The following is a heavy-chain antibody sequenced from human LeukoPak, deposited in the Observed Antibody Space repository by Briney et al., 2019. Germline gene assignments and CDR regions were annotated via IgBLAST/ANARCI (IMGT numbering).Heavy chain of an antibody. CDR2: INPNSGDA. Sequence: ASVKVSCKASGYTFTGYYMRWVRQAPGQGLEWMGWINPNSGDANYAQNFQGRVIMTTDTSISTAYMELTSLRSDDTAVYYCARSSPRTYYQFYYYMDVWGKGSTVTVSS. D-gene: IGHD1-26*01. J-gene: IGHJ6*03. CDR1: GYTFTGYY. CDR3: ARSSPRTYYQFYYYMDV. V-gene: IGHV1-2*02.